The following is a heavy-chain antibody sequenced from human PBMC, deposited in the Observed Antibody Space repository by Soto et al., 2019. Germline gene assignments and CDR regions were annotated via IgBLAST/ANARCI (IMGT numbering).Heavy chain of an antibody. CDR3: ARAVYGDYQNIMHYYDMDV. J-gene: IGHJ6*03. CDR1: GFTFSSYD. Sequence: GGSLRLSCAASGFTFSSYDMHWVRQATGKGLEWVSAIGTAGDTYYPGSVKGRFTISRENAKNSLYLQMNSLRAGDTAVYYCARAVYGDYQNIMHYYDMDVWGKGTTVTVSS. CDR2: IGTAGDT. V-gene: IGHV3-13*01. D-gene: IGHD4-17*01.